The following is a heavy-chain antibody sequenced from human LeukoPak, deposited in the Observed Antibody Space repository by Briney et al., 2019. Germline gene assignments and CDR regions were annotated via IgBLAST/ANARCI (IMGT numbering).Heavy chain of an antibody. Sequence: PSETLSLTCTVSGGSISSHYWSWIRQPPGKGLEWIGYIYYSGSTNYNPSLQSRVTISIDTSQNQFSLKLTSVTAADTAVYYCARGQRGWFGELSGKNYYHMDVWGKGTTVTVSS. V-gene: IGHV4-59*11. CDR1: GGSISSHY. CDR3: ARGQRGWFGELSGKNYYHMDV. J-gene: IGHJ6*03. CDR2: IYYSGST. D-gene: IGHD3-10*01.